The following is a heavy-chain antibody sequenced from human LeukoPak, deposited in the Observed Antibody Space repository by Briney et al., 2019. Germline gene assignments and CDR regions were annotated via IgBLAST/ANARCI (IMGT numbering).Heavy chain of an antibody. CDR2: IHYSGSN. J-gene: IGHJ4*02. CDR3: AGHGTVSSGSYFDY. Sequence: SETLSLTCSVSGGSVTSYYWSWIRQPPGKGLEWIGHIHYSGSNNYNPSLKSRVTVFVDRSKNQISLRLSSVTAADTAVYYCAGHGTVSSGSYFDYWGQGTQVTLS. D-gene: IGHD1-26*01. CDR1: GGSVTSYY. V-gene: IGHV4-59*08.